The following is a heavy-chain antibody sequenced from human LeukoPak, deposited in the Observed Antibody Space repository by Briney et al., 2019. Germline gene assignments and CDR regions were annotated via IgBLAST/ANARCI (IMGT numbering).Heavy chain of an antibody. CDR3: ARASVVVVVADDAFDI. J-gene: IGHJ3*02. Sequence: ASVKVSCKASGGTFSSYAISWVRQAPGQGLEWMGGIIPIFGTANYAQKFQGRVTITADKSTSTAYMELSSLRSEDTAVYYCARASVVVVVADDAFDIWGQGTMVTISS. CDR2: IIPIFGTA. D-gene: IGHD2-15*01. V-gene: IGHV1-69*06. CDR1: GGTFSSYA.